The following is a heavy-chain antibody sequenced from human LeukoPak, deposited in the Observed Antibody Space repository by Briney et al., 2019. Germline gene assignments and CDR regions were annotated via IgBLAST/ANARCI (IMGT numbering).Heavy chain of an antibody. Sequence: GGSLRLSCAASGFTFSSYGMHWVRQAPGKGLEWVAFIRYDGSNKYYADSVKGRFTLSRDNSKNTLYLQMNSLRAEDTAVYYCARDPLFGYSYGSYYFDFWGQGTLVTVSS. V-gene: IGHV3-30*02. J-gene: IGHJ4*02. CDR3: ARDPLFGYSYGSYYFDF. D-gene: IGHD5-18*01. CDR2: IRYDGSNK. CDR1: GFTFSSYG.